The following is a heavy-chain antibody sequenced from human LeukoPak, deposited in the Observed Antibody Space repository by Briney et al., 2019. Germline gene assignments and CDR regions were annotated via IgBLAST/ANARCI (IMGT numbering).Heavy chain of an antibody. J-gene: IGHJ3*02. CDR2: IYYSGST. CDR1: GGSISSSSYY. Sequence: SETLSLTCTVSGGSISSSSYYWGWIRQPPGKGLKWIGSIYYSGSTYYNPSLKSRVTISVDTSKNQFSLKLSSVTAADTAVYYCARRLAAPQREAAFDIWGQGTMVTVSS. D-gene: IGHD6-6*01. CDR3: ARRLAAPQREAAFDI. V-gene: IGHV4-39*01.